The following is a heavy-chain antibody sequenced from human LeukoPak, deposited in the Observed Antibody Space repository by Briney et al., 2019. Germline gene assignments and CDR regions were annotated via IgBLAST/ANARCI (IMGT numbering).Heavy chain of an antibody. J-gene: IGHJ6*02. CDR1: GFTFSDYY. D-gene: IGHD6-13*01. CDR3: ARDKDSSSWYWYGTDV. V-gene: IGHV3-11*05. Sequence: GGSLRLSCAASGFTFSDYYMSWIRQAPGKGLEWVSYTSSSSTYTNYADSVKGRFTISRDNAKNSLYLQMNSLRVEDTAVYYCARDKDSSSWYWYGTDVWGQGTTVTVSS. CDR2: TSSSSTYT.